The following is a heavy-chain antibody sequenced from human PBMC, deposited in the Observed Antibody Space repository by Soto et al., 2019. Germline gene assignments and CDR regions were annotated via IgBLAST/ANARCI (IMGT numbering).Heavy chain of an antibody. CDR3: AREGRGYNYESLDY. D-gene: IGHD5-18*01. V-gene: IGHV4-4*02. Sequence: SETLSLTCAVSGGSISSSNWWSWVRQPPGKGLEWIGEIYHSGSTNYNPSLKSRVTISVDKSKNQFSLKLSSVTAADTAVYYCAREGRGYNYESLDYWGQGTLVTVSS. CDR1: GGSISSSNW. J-gene: IGHJ4*02. CDR2: IYHSGST.